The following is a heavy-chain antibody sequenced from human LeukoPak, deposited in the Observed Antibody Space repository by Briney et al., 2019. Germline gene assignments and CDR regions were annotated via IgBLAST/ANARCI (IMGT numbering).Heavy chain of an antibody. Sequence: PGGSLRLSCAASGFTFSSYEMNWVRRAPGKGLEWVSFISTSGSYIYYADSVKGRFTISRDNAKNSLYLQMNSLRAEDTAVYYCARVTNGGYDSGNFDYWGQGTLVTVSS. CDR3: ARVTNGGYDSGNFDY. D-gene: IGHD5-12*01. V-gene: IGHV3-21*01. CDR1: GFTFSSYE. J-gene: IGHJ4*02. CDR2: ISTSGSYI.